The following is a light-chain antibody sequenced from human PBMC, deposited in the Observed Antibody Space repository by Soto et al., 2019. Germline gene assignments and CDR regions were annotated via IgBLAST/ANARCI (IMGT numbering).Light chain of an antibody. V-gene: IGKV4-1*01. CDR2: WSS. CDR3: QQYYSAPYT. Sequence: DIVMTQSPDSLAVSLGERATINCKSSQSVLYSSNNRNYLGWYQHKPGQPPKLLISWSSTRESGVPDRFSGSGSATDFTLTITSLQAEDVAVYYCQQYYSAPYTFGQGTMLEIK. J-gene: IGKJ2*01. CDR1: QSVLYSSNNRNY.